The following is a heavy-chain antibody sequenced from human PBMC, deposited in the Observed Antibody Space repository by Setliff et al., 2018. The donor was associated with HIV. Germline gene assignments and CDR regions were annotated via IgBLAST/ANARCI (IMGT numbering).Heavy chain of an antibody. Sequence: SETLSLTCAVSGGSVSSTNWWNWVRQPPGKGLEWSGEIFHSGTTYYNTSLKSRVTMSVDKSKNQLYRKLWSVTAADTAGYYGARGYDVVTGSPLYYMDVWGKGTTVTVSS. CDR3: ARGYDVVTGSPLYYMDV. J-gene: IGHJ6*03. CDR1: GGSVSSTNW. V-gene: IGHV4-4*02. CDR2: IFHSGTT. D-gene: IGHD3-9*01.